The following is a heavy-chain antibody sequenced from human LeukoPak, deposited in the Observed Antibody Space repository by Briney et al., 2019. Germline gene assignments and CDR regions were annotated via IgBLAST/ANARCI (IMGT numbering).Heavy chain of an antibody. CDR2: IYHSRSS. J-gene: IGHJ3*02. Sequence: SETLSLTCTVSGYSISSGYYWGWIRQPPGKGLEWIGSIYHSRSSYYNPSLKSRVTISVDTSKNQFSLKLSSVTAADTAVYYCARGNDRAFDIWGQGTMVTVSS. CDR3: ARGNDRAFDI. D-gene: IGHD1-1*01. V-gene: IGHV4-38-2*02. CDR1: GYSISSGYY.